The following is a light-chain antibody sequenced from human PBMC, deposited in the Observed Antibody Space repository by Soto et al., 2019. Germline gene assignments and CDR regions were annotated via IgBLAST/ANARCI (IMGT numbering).Light chain of an antibody. CDR2: DAS. CDR1: QSVGSRW. J-gene: IGKJ1*01. V-gene: IGKV3-20*01. CDR3: QQYDSSRT. Sequence: EIVLTQSPGTLSLSPGERATLSCRASQSVGSRWLAWYQQKPGQAPRLLIYDASISTTGIPDRFSGSGSRTDFTLTICRLETEDFAVYYCQQYDSSRTFGQGTKVEMK.